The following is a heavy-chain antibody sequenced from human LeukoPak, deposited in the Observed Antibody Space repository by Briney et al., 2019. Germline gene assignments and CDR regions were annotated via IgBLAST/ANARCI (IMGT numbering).Heavy chain of an antibody. CDR3: ARDRFYDFWSGYDAFDI. J-gene: IGHJ3*02. D-gene: IGHD3-3*01. CDR2: ISSSSSTI. Sequence: GSLRLSCAASGFTFSSYWMHWVRQAPGKGLEWVSYISSSSSTIYYADSVKGRFTISRDNAKNSLYLQMNSLRAEDTAVYYCARDRFYDFWSGYDAFDIWGQGTMVTVSS. CDR1: GFTFSSYW. V-gene: IGHV3-48*01.